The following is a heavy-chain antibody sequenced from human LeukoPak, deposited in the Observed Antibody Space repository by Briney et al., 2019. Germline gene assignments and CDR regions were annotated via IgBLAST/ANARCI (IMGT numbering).Heavy chain of an antibody. V-gene: IGHV3-7*01. Sequence: PGGSLRLSCAASGFAVSSNYMSWVRQAPGKGLEWVANIKQDGSEKYYVDSVKGRFTISRDNAKNSLYLQMNSLRAEDTAVYYCATGSRFLFDYWGQGTLVTVSS. D-gene: IGHD1-26*01. CDR3: ATGSRFLFDY. CDR2: IKQDGSEK. CDR1: GFAVSSNY. J-gene: IGHJ4*02.